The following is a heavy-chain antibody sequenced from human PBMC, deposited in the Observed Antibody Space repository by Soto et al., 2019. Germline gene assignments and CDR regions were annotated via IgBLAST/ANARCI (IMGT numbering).Heavy chain of an antibody. J-gene: IGHJ4*02. D-gene: IGHD6-13*01. CDR1: GGSFSGYY. CDR3: ASGEQQDFDY. V-gene: IGHV4-34*01. Sequence: SETLSLACAVYGGSFSGYYWSWIRQPPGKGLEWIGEINHSGSTNYNPPLKSRVTISVDTSKNQFSLKLSSVTAADTALYYCASGEQQDFDYWGQGTLVTVSS. CDR2: INHSGST.